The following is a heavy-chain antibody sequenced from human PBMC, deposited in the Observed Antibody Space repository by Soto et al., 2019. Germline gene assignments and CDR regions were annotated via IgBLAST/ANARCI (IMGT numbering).Heavy chain of an antibody. CDR1: GFTVSRNY. D-gene: IGHD2-15*01. J-gene: IGHJ5*02. CDR2: IYSGGST. Sequence: EVQLVESGGGLVQPGGSLRLSCAASGFTVSRNYMTWVRQAPGKGLEWVSVIYSGGSTYYADSVKGRFTISRDNSKNTLYRQMNSLRAEDTAVCYGARSGGTYWFDPWGQGTLVTVSS. V-gene: IGHV3-66*01. CDR3: ARSGGTYWFDP.